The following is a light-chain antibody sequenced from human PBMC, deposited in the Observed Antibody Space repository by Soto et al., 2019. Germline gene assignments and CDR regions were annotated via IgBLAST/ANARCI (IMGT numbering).Light chain of an antibody. V-gene: IGLV1-40*01. CDR1: SSNIGAGFD. J-gene: IGLJ3*02. CDR2: GNN. Sequence: QSVLTQPPSVSGAPGQRVTISCTGSSSNIGAGFDVHWYQQFPGTAPRLLMYGNNNRPSGVPDRFSGSKSGTSASLAITGLQADEEADYYGQSYYISLSASSPSWVFGGGTKVTVL. CDR3: QSYYISLSASSPSWV.